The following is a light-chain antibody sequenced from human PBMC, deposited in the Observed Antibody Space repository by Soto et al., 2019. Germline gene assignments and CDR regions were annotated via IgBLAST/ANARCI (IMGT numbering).Light chain of an antibody. Sequence: ELVMTQSQATLSGSPGETAILSCRASQCVSNKLAWYQQKPGQAPRLFIYDASTSVSGIPARFSGSGSGTNFTLTISSLQSEDFAVDYCHQYNNWPPITFGQGTRLEIK. V-gene: IGKV3D-15*01. J-gene: IGKJ5*01. CDR2: DAS. CDR3: HQYNNWPPIT. CDR1: QCVSNK.